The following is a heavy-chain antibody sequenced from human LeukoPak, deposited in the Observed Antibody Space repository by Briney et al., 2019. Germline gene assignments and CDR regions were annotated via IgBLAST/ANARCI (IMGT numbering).Heavy chain of an antibody. D-gene: IGHD4-17*01. CDR2: IYTSGST. CDR1: GGSISSYY. J-gene: IGHJ5*02. V-gene: IGHV4-4*07. CDR3: ARDLDYEVWFDP. Sequence: SETLSLTCTVSGGSISSYYWSWIRQPAGKGLEWIGRIYTSGSTNYNPSLKSRVTMSVDTSKNQFSLELSSVTAADTAVYYCARDLDYEVWFDPWGQGTLVTVSS.